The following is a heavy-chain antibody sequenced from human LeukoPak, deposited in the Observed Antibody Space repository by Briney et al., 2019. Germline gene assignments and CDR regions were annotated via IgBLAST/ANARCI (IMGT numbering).Heavy chain of an antibody. V-gene: IGHV5-51*01. CDR2: IFPSDSDT. CDR3: AKKPWTTVTTSIDS. CDR1: GYSFTSYW. D-gene: IGHD4-17*01. Sequence: GESLKISCKGSGYSFTSYWIGWVRQMPGKGLEWMGIIFPSDSDTRYSPSFQGQVTISVDKSTSTIYLQWNSLKASDTAVYYCAKKPWTTVTTSIDSWGQGTLVAVSS. J-gene: IGHJ4*02.